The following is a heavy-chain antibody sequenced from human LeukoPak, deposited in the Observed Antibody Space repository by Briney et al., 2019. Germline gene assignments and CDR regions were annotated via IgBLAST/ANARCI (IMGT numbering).Heavy chain of an antibody. CDR3: ASSYDSSGDYGMDV. V-gene: IGHV1-45*02. Sequence: GASVKVSCKASGYTFTSYYMHWVRQAPGQALEWMGWITPFNGNTNYAQKFQDRVTIARDRSMSTAYMELSSLRSEDTAMYYCASSYDSSGDYGMDVWGQGTTVTVSS. J-gene: IGHJ6*02. CDR1: GYTFTSYY. D-gene: IGHD3-22*01. CDR2: ITPFNGNT.